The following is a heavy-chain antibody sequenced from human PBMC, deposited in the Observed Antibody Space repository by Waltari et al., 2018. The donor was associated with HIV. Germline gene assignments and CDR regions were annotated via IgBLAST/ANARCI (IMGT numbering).Heavy chain of an antibody. CDR2: KKLDGSEK. CDR1: GFTFSSYW. D-gene: IGHD1-26*01. Sequence: EGQLVESGGGLVQPGGSLRLSCAASGFTFSSYWMSWVRQAPGKGREWVGNKKLDGSEKYYVDSLKGRFTISRDNAKNSLYLQMNSLGAEDTSVYFCARRRGSYCLDYWGQGTLVTVSS. V-gene: IGHV3-7*01. J-gene: IGHJ4*02. CDR3: ARRRGSYCLDY.